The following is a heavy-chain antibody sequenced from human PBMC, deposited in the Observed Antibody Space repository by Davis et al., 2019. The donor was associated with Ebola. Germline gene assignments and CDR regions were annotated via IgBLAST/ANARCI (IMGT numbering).Heavy chain of an antibody. J-gene: IGHJ4*02. CDR1: GYTFTSYD. V-gene: IGHV1-8*03. Sequence: ASVKVSCKASGYTFTSYDIHWVRQATGQGLEWMGWMNPNSGNTGYAQKFQGRVTITRNTSISTAYMELRSLRSDDTAVYYCARDRTLVKAGFLTGSSYYFDYWGQGTLVTVSS. CDR2: MNPNSGNT. CDR3: ARDRTLVKAGFLTGSSYYFDY. D-gene: IGHD7-27*01.